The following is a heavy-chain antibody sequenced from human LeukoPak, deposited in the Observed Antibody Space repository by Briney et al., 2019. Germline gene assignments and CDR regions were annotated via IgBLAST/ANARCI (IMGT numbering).Heavy chain of an antibody. V-gene: IGHV1-8*02. CDR2: MNPNSGNT. CDR3: ARDIVVAAHFDY. Sequence: ASVKVSCKASGYTFTGYYMHWVRQAPGQGLEWMGWMNPNSGNTGYAQKFQGRVTMTRNTSISTAYMELSSLRSEDTAVYYCARDIVVAAHFDYWGQGTLVTVSS. D-gene: IGHD6-25*01. CDR1: GYTFTGYY. J-gene: IGHJ4*02.